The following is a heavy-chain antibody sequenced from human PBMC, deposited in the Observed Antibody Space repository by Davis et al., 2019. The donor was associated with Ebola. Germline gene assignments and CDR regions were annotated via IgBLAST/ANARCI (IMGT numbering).Heavy chain of an antibody. CDR1: GFTFSSSA. J-gene: IGHJ4*02. CDR3: ARGPSTGNSFSY. Sequence: GESLKISCVASGFTFSSSAMSWVRQAPGKGLEWVANIKQDGSEKYYVDSVKGRFTISRDNAKNSLYLQMSSLRAEDTAVYYCARGPSTGNSFSYWGQGTLVTVSS. V-gene: IGHV3-7*01. CDR2: IKQDGSEK. D-gene: IGHD6-13*01.